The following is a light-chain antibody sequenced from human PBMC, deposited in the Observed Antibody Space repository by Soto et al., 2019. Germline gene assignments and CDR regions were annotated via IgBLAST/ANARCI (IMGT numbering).Light chain of an antibody. J-gene: IGKJ2*01. CDR1: QTVSSN. CDR2: GAS. V-gene: IGKV3-15*01. CDR3: QQYHNWPPQYT. Sequence: EIVMTQSPATLSLSPGERATLSRRASQTVSSNLAWYQQKPGQAPRLLIHGASTRATGVPARFSGSGSGTEFTLTISSLQSEDFAVYYCQQYHNWPPQYTFGQGTTLHIK.